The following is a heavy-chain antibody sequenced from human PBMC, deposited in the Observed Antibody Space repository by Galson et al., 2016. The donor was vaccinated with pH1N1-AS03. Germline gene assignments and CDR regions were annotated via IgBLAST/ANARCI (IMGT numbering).Heavy chain of an antibody. CDR2: IKSKTDGGTT. V-gene: IGHV3-15*01. CDR3: RVVAENDAFDM. D-gene: IGHD3-22*01. Sequence: SLRLSCAASGFTLSDVWMSWVRQAPGKGLEWVGRIKSKTDGGTTDYAAPVKGRFTISRDDSKNTLYLQMNTLKSEDTAVYYCRVVAENDAFDMWGQGKMVTVSS. J-gene: IGHJ3*02. CDR1: GFTLSDVW.